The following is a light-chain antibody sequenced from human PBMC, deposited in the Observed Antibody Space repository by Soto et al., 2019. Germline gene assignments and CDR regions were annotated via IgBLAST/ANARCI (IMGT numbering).Light chain of an antibody. CDR1: QSVSSY. CDR3: QQYKDWPKT. V-gene: IGKV3-15*01. Sequence: ETVMTQSPDTLSVSPGEGAVLSCRASQSVSSYVAWYQMRPGQAPRVLIYGASTRATGIPTRFSGSGSGTEFTLTIDSLQPEDSAVYYCQQYKDWPKTFGQGTRVET. CDR2: GAS. J-gene: IGKJ1*01.